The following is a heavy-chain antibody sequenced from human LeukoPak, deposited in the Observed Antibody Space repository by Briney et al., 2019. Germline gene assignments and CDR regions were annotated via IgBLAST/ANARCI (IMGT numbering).Heavy chain of an antibody. CDR1: GGSISSSSYY. CDR2: IYYSGST. CDR3: ARDRSEYDFWSGTYDAFDI. D-gene: IGHD3-3*01. Sequence: PSETLSLTCTVSGGSISSSSYYWGWIRQPPGKGLEWIGSIYYSGSTYYNPSLKSRVTISVDTSKNQFSLKLSSVTAADTAVYYCARDRSEYDFWSGTYDAFDIWGQGTMVTVSS. V-gene: IGHV4-39*07. J-gene: IGHJ3*02.